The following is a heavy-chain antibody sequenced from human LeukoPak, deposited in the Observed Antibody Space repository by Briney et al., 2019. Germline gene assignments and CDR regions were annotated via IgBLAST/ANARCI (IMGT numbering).Heavy chain of an antibody. D-gene: IGHD6-13*01. CDR2: IYYSGST. V-gene: IGHV4-39*07. CDR1: GGSMSSSTYY. Sequence: PSETLSLTCTVSGGSMSSSTYYWGWIRQPPGKGLEWIGSIYYSGSTYYNPSLKSRVTISLDTSKNQFSLKLSSVTAADTAVYYCVGDGSNTWYRRDWFDPWGQGTLVTVSS. J-gene: IGHJ5*02. CDR3: VGDGSNTWYRRDWFDP.